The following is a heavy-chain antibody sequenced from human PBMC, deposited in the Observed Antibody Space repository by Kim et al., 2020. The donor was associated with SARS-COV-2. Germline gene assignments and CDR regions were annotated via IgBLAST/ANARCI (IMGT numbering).Heavy chain of an antibody. CDR1: GFTFSSYA. J-gene: IGHJ2*01. D-gene: IGHD3-22*01. Sequence: GGSLRLSCSASGFTFSSYAMHWVRQAPGKGLEYVSAISSNGGSTYYADSVKGRFTISRDNSKNTLYLQMSSLRAEDTAVYYCVKTYYYDSSCYYPADWYFDLWGRGTLVTVSS. CDR3: VKTYYYDSSCYYPADWYFDL. CDR2: ISSNGGST. V-gene: IGHV3-64D*06.